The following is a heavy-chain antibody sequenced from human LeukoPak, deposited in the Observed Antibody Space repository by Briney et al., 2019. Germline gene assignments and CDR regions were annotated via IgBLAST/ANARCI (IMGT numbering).Heavy chain of an antibody. CDR3: ARGANSNYVYDY. J-gene: IGHJ4*02. Sequence: PSETLSLTCAVYGGSFSGYYWSWIRQPPGKGLEWIGEINHSGSTNYNPSLKSRVTISVDTSKNQFSLKLSSVTAANTAVYYCARGANSNYVYDYWGQGTLVTLSS. CDR2: INHSGST. D-gene: IGHD4-11*01. V-gene: IGHV4-34*01. CDR1: GGSFSGYY.